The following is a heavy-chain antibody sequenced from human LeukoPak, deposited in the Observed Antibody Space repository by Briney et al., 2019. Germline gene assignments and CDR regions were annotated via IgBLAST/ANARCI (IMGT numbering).Heavy chain of an antibody. J-gene: IGHJ4*02. CDR2: INHSGTT. D-gene: IGHD3-22*01. CDR1: GGSISSSSYY. Sequence: PSETLSLTCTVSGGSISSSSYYWGWIRQPPGTGLEWIGEINHSGTTNYNPSLKSRVTISVDTSKNQFSLKLSSVTAADTAVYYCARLGFGNTTPKDTYYFDSGGYYPLGIDVWGQGTLVTVSS. V-gene: IGHV4-39*07. CDR3: ARLGFGNTTPKDTYYFDSGGYYPLGIDV.